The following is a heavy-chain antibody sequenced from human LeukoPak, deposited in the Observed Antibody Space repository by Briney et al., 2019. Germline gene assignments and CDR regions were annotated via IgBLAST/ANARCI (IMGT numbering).Heavy chain of an antibody. CDR3: ARGRKQVSTYYYDSSGYRWFDP. CDR1: GGSFSGYY. J-gene: IGHJ5*02. D-gene: IGHD3-22*01. CDR2: INHSGST. V-gene: IGHV4-34*01. Sequence: KPSETLSLTCAVYGGSFSGYYWSWIRQPPGKGLEWIGEINHSGSTIYNPSLKSRVTISVDTSKNQFSLKLSSVTAADTAVYYCARGRKQVSTYYYDSSGYRWFDPWGQGTLVTVSS.